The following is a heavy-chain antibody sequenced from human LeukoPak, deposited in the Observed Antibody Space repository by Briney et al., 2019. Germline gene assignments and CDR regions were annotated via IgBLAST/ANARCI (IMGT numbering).Heavy chain of an antibody. J-gene: IGHJ4*02. CDR2: ISYDGSNK. CDR3: ATGTTYYYDSSGQSGFDY. Sequence: PGGSLRLSCAASGFTFSSYAMHWVRQAPGKGLEWVAVISYDGSNKYYADSVKGRFTISRDNSKNTLYLQMNSLRAEDTAVYYCATGTTYYYDSSGQSGFDYWGQGTLVTVSS. D-gene: IGHD3-22*01. CDR1: GFTFSSYA. V-gene: IGHV3-30*04.